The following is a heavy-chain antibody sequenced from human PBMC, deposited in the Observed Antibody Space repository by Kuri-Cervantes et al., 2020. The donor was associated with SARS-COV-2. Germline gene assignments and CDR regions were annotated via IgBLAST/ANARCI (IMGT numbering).Heavy chain of an antibody. J-gene: IGHJ6*02. V-gene: IGHV4-59*01. Sequence: SETLSLTCTVSGGSISSYYWSWIRQPAGKGLEWIGYIYYSGSTNYNPSLKSRVTISVDTSKNQFSLKLSSVTAADTAVYYCARVYQASDGMDVWGQGTTVTVSS. CDR3: ARVYQASDGMDV. CDR1: GGSISSYY. CDR2: IYYSGST.